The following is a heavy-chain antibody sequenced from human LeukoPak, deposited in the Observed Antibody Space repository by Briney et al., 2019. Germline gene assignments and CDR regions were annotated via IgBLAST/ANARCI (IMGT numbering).Heavy chain of an antibody. CDR3: ARGGVQSPVPAADDHDAFDI. CDR2: INPNSGGT. D-gene: IGHD2-2*01. Sequence: ASVQVSCMASGYTFTRYYMHWVRQAPGQGREGMGRINPNSGGTNYAQRFQGRVTMTRDTSISTAYMELSRLRSDDTAVYYCARGGVQSPVPAADDHDAFDIWGQGTMVTVSS. CDR1: GYTFTRYY. J-gene: IGHJ3*02. V-gene: IGHV1-2*06.